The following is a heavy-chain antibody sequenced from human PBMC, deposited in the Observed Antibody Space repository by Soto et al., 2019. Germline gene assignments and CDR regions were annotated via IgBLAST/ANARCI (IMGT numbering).Heavy chain of an antibody. CDR1: GFTFSTFT. V-gene: IGHV3-21*01. CDR2: ISTSGDST. J-gene: IGHJ3*01. D-gene: IGHD1-26*01. Sequence: TGGSLRLSCAASGFTFSTFTLNWVRQAPGKGLEWVSSISTSGDSTYYEDSVRGRFTISRDNARASLFLQMDSLRADDTAMYYCTRDGAPLWGQGTMVNVSS. CDR3: TRDGAPL.